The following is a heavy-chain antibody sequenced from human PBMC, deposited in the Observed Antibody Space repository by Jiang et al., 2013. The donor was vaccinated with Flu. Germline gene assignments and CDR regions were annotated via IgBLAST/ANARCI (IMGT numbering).Heavy chain of an antibody. V-gene: IGHV4-4*02. J-gene: IGHJ6*04. CDR1: GGSISSSNW. D-gene: IGHD3-22*01. Sequence: TCAVSGGSISSSNWWSWVRQAPGKGLEWIGEIYHSGSTNYNPSLKSRVTISVDKSKNQFSLKLSSVTAADTAVYYCARGPLDYDSSSYSYYYYGMDVWGKGTTVTVSS. CDR2: IYHSGST. CDR3: ARGPLDYDSSSYSYYYYGMDV.